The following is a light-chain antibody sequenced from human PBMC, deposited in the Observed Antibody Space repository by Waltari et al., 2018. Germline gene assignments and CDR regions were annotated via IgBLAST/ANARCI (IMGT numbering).Light chain of an antibody. CDR2: EVY. V-gene: IGLV2-14*01. J-gene: IGLJ3*02. CDR1: RSDIGGHKY. Sequence: QSALPQPASVSGSPGQSITISCPGTRSDIGGHKYASWYQQHPGKAPKLIIDEVYNRPSGVSSRFSGSKSGNTASLTISGLQAEDEADYYCSSYTNSITCVFGGVTKVTVL. CDR3: SSYTNSITCV.